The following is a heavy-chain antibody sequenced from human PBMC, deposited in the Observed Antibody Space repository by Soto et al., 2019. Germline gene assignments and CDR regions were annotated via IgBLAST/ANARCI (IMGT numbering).Heavy chain of an antibody. CDR1: GYSFTSYW. J-gene: IGHJ6*02. D-gene: IGHD1-1*01. CDR3: ARSPVEPYYYYYGMDV. CDR2: IYPGDSDT. Sequence: RGESLKISCKGSGYSFTSYWIGWVRQMPGKGLEWMGIIYPGDSDTRYSPSFQGQVTISADKSISTAYLQWSSLKASDTAMYYCARSPVEPYYYYYGMDVWGQGTTVTVSS. V-gene: IGHV5-51*01.